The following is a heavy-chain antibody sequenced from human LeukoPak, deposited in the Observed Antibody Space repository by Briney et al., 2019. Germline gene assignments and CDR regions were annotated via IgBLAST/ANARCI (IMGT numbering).Heavy chain of an antibody. CDR2: IYYSGST. CDR3: ARDRGRRGSSSGLAFDI. D-gene: IGHD1-26*01. J-gene: IGHJ3*02. Sequence: SETLSLTCNVSGGSISSYYWSWVRQPPGKGLEWIGYIYYSGSTSYNPSLESRVTISVDTSKNQFSLKLSSVTAADTAVYYCARDRGRRGSSSGLAFDIWGQGTMVTVSS. CDR1: GGSISSYY. V-gene: IGHV4-59*12.